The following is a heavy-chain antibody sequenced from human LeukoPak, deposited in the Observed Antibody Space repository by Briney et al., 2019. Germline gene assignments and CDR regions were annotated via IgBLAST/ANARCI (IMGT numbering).Heavy chain of an antibody. J-gene: IGHJ4*02. CDR1: GGTFSSYA. V-gene: IGHV1-69*13. CDR3: ARKGQSSGWQYYFDY. D-gene: IGHD6-19*01. CDR2: IIPIFGTA. Sequence: GASVKVSCKASGGTFSSYAISWVRPAPGQGLEWMGGIIPIFGTANYAQKFQGRVTITADESTSTAFMELSSLRSEDTAVYYCARKGQSSGWQYYFDYWGQGTLVTVSS.